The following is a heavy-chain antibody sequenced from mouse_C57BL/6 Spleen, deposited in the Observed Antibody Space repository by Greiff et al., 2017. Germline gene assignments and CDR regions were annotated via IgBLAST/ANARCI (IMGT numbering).Heavy chain of an antibody. Sequence: QLQLKHPGAELLKPGASVKLSSKASAYTFTSYWMHWVKRRPGQGLEWIGMIHPTSGSTNYNEKFKSKATLTVDKSSSTAYMLHSSITSADSAVYYCDRGTMVTAMFDYWGQGTTLTVSS. CDR3: DRGTMVTAMFDY. CDR2: IHPTSGST. CDR1: AYTFTSYW. D-gene: IGHD2-2*01. V-gene: IGHV1-64*01. J-gene: IGHJ2*01.